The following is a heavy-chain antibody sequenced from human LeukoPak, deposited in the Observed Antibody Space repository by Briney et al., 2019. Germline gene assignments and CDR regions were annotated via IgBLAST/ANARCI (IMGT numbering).Heavy chain of an antibody. CDR2: IYYSGIT. CDR1: GGSISSGDYC. CDR3: ARERRGLTQLDY. Sequence: SQTLSLTCTVSGGSISSGDYCWSWIRQPPGKGLEWIGYIYYSGITYYNPSLKSRVTISVDTSKNQFSLKLRSVTAADTAVYYCARERRGLTQLDYWGQGTLVTVSS. J-gene: IGHJ4*02. V-gene: IGHV4-30-4*01.